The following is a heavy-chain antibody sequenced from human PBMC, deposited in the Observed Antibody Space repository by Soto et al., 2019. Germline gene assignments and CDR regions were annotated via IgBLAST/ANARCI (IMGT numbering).Heavy chain of an antibody. J-gene: IGHJ4*02. Sequence: GGSLRLSCAASGFTFSSYGMYWVRQAPGKGLEWVAVIWYDGSNKYYADSVKGRFTISRDNSKNTLYLQMNSLRAEDTAVYYCARDPNISSYYYGSGSYDYWGQGTLVTVSS. V-gene: IGHV3-33*01. CDR3: ARDPNISSYYYGSGSYDY. D-gene: IGHD3-10*01. CDR1: GFTFSSYG. CDR2: IWYDGSNK.